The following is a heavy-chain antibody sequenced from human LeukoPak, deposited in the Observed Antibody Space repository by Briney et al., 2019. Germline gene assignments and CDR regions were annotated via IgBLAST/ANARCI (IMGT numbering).Heavy chain of an antibody. CDR3: ARDYMVRGVEFDY. V-gene: IGHV1-2*02. CDR1: GYTFTGYY. D-gene: IGHD3-10*01. CDR2: INPNSGGT. J-gene: IGHJ4*02. Sequence: GAPVKVSCKASGYTFTGYYMHWVRQAPGQGLEWMGWINPNSGGTNYAQKFQGRVTMTRDTSISTAYMELSRLRSDDTAVYYCARDYMVRGVEFDYWGQGTLVTVSS.